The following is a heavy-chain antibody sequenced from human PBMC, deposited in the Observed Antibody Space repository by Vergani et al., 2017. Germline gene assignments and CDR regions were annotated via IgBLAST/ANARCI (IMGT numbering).Heavy chain of an antibody. V-gene: IGHV4-34*01. CDR1: GGSFSGYY. CDR2: INHSGST. CDR3: ARGRRGIKLKKNYYYYYMDV. J-gene: IGHJ6*03. D-gene: IGHD3-16*01. Sequence: QVQLQQWGAGLLKPSETLSLTCAVYGGSFSGYYWSWIRQPPGKGLEWIGEINHSGSTNYNPSLKSRVTISVDTSKNQFSLKLSSVTAADTAVYYCARGRRGIKLKKNYYYYYMDVWGKGTTVTVSS.